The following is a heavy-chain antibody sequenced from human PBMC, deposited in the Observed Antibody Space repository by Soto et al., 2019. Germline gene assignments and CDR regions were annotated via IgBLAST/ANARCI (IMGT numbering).Heavy chain of an antibody. J-gene: IGHJ5*02. Sequence: PSETLSLTCTVSGGSVSSSSYYWGWVRQPPGKGLEWIGSVYYSGSAYYNPSLESRVTISVDKSKNQFSLKLMSVTAADTAVYYCARGPRQQLVLGLFDPWGQGTLVTVSS. V-gene: IGHV4-39*01. CDR2: VYYSGSA. CDR3: ARGPRQQLVLGLFDP. CDR1: GGSVSSSSYY. D-gene: IGHD6-13*01.